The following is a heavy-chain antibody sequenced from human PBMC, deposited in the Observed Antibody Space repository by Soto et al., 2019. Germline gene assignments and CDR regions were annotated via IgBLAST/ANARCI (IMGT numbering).Heavy chain of an antibody. D-gene: IGHD2-21*01. CDR2: IKGDGSER. V-gene: IGHV3-7*01. CDR3: ASARHIGP. J-gene: IGHJ5*02. CDR1: GFTFINYW. Sequence: PWGSLRLSCAASGFTFINYWISWFRQAPVKWLEWVANIKGDGSERNYVDSVKGRFTISRDNAENSLYLQMNSLRAEDTAVYYCASARHIGPWGQGTLVTVSS.